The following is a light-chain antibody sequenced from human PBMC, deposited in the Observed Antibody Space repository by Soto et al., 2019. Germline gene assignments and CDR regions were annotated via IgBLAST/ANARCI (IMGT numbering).Light chain of an antibody. V-gene: IGKV3-15*01. CDR2: GAS. CDR3: QHYNNWSPSFT. Sequence: VMTQSPATLSVSPGARATLSCRASQSIGSNVAWYQQQPGQAPRLLICGASTRATGIPARFSGSGSGTDFTLTISSLQSEDFAVYYCQHYNNWSPSFTFGPGTKVDIK. CDR1: QSIGSN. J-gene: IGKJ3*01.